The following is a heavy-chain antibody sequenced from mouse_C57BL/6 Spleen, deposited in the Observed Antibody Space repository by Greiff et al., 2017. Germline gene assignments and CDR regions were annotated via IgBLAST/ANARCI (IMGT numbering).Heavy chain of an antibody. CDR2: ISSGGSYT. V-gene: IGHV5-6*01. CDR3: ARLMVTTYYAMDY. Sequence: EVKVVESGGDLVKPGGSLKLSCAASGFTFSSYGMSWVRQPPDKRLEWVATISSGGSYTYYPDSVKGRFTISRDNAKNTLYRQMSSLKSEYTAMYYCARLMVTTYYAMDYWGQGTSVTVSS. D-gene: IGHD2-2*01. CDR1: GFTFSSYG. J-gene: IGHJ4*01.